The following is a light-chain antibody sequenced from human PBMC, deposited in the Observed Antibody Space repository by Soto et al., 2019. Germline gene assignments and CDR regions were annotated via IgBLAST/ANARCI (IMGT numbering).Light chain of an antibody. CDR1: QSVSSSY. Sequence: EIVLTQSPGTLSLSPGERATLSCRASQSVSSSYLAWYQQKPGQAPRLLMYGASSRSTGIPDRFSGSGSGTDFTLTISRLELEDSAVYYCQQYGSSPPYTFGQRTKLESK. V-gene: IGKV3-20*01. CDR3: QQYGSSPPYT. CDR2: GAS. J-gene: IGKJ2*01.